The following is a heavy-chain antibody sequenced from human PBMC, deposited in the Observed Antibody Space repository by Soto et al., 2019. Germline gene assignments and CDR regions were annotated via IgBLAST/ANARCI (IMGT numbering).Heavy chain of an antibody. CDR3: AKDPYSSSSEIAEYFPH. D-gene: IGHD6-6*01. J-gene: IGHJ1*01. CDR2: ISGSGGST. CDR1: GFTFSSYA. V-gene: IGHV3-23*01. Sequence: EVQLLESGGGLVQPGGSLRLSCAASGFTFSSYAMSWVRQAPGKGLEWVSAISGSGGSTYYADSVKGRFTISRDNSKNTLYLQMNSLRAEDTAVYYCAKDPYSSSSEIAEYFPHWGQGTLVTVSS.